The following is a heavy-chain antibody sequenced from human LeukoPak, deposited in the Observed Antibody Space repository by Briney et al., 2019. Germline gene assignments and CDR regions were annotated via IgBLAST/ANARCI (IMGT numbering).Heavy chain of an antibody. CDR2: ISGSGGST. D-gene: IGHD3-10*01. J-gene: IGHJ6*02. CDR1: GFTFSSYS. Sequence: GGSLRLSCAASGFTFSSYSMNWVRQAPGKGLEWVSAISGSGGSTYYADSVKGRFTISRDNSKNTLYLQMNSLRAEDTAVYYCAKFMVRGALYYYYGMDVWGQGTTVTVSS. V-gene: IGHV3-23*01. CDR3: AKFMVRGALYYYYGMDV.